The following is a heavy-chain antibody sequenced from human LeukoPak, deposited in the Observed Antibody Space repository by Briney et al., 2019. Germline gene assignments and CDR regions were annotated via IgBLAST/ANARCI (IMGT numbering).Heavy chain of an antibody. D-gene: IGHD6-13*01. CDR2: INPNSGGT. V-gene: IGHV1-2*02. J-gene: IGHJ5*02. CDR1: GYTFTGYY. Sequence: GASVKVSCKASGYTFTGYYMHWVRQAPGQGLEWMGWINPNSGGTNYAQKFQGRVTMTRDTSISTAYMELSRLRSDDTAVYYCARPKQPSAPWASAFWFDPWGQGTPVTVSS. CDR3: ARPKQPSAPWASAFWFDP.